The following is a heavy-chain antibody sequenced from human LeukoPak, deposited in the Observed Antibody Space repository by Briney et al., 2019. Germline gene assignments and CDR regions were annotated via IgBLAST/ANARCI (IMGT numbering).Heavy chain of an antibody. Sequence: GASVRVSCKASGYTFTSYDINWVRQATGQGLEWMGWMNPNSGNTGYAQKFQGRVTMTRNTSISTANMELSSLRSEDTAVYYCARLESDGGGTDYWGQGTLVTVSS. V-gene: IGHV1-8*01. CDR2: MNPNSGNT. D-gene: IGHD2-21*01. J-gene: IGHJ4*02. CDR3: ARLESDGGGTDY. CDR1: GYTFTSYD.